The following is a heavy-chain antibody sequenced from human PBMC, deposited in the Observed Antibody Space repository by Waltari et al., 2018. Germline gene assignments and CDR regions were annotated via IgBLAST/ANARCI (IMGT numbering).Heavy chain of an antibody. CDR1: GLTFGAVW. Sequence: EMQLVESGGDLVQPAVSLSLSCAASGLTFGAVWMSGVGQAPGKGLEWVYNIKQDGSEKNYVDSVKGRFTISRDNAKKLLYLQMNSLRVEDTAVYFCARVGATNLPYFYGMDVWGQGTTVTVSS. D-gene: IGHD1-26*01. V-gene: IGHV3-7*01. J-gene: IGHJ6*02. CDR3: ARVGATNLPYFYGMDV. CDR2: IKQDGSEK.